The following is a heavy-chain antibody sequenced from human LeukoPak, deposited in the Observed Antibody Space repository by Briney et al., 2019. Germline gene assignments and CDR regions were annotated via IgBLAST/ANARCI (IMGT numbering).Heavy chain of an antibody. V-gene: IGHV3-23*01. CDR2: ISSSGGST. J-gene: IGHJ4*02. CDR1: GFTFSSYA. CDR3: ARRAGDYSHPYDY. D-gene: IGHD3-22*01. Sequence: GGSLRLSCAASGFTFSSYAMSWVRQAPGKGLEWVSAISSSGGSTHNSDSVKGRFTISRDNSKNTLYLQMNSLRAEDTAVYYCARRAGDYSHPYDYWGQGTLVTVSS.